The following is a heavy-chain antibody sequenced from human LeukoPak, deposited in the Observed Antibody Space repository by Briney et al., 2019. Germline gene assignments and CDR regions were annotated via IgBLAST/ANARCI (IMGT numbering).Heavy chain of an antibody. J-gene: IGHJ4*02. D-gene: IGHD3-22*01. CDR1: GFIFSTYG. V-gene: IGHV3-30*18. CDR2: ISYDGSNK. CDR3: AKNLGSSGYLVY. Sequence: GGSLRLSCAASGFIFSTYGMHWVRQAPGKGLEWVAVISYDGSNKYYADSVKGRFTISRDNSKNTLYLQMNSLRAEDTAVYYCAKNLGSSGYLVYWGQGTLVTVSS.